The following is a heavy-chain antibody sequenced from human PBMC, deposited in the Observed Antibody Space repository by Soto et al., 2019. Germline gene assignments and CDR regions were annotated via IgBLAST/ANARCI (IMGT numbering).Heavy chain of an antibody. Sequence: QVQLVQSGAEVKKPGSSVKVSCKASGGTFSSYAISWVRQAPGQGLEWMGGIIPIFGTANYAQKFQGRVTITADESTSTDYMELSSLRSEDTAVYYCARGTYSNHYYYYYGMDVWGQGTTVTVSS. CDR3: ARGTYSNHYYYYYGMDV. J-gene: IGHJ6*02. D-gene: IGHD4-4*01. CDR2: IIPIFGTA. V-gene: IGHV1-69*12. CDR1: GGTFSSYA.